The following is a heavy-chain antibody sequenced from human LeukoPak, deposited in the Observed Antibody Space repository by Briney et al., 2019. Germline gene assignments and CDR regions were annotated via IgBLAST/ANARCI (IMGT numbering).Heavy chain of an antibody. V-gene: IGHV4-59*01. J-gene: IGHJ3*01. CDR2: IYSRGTT. D-gene: IGHD2-21*02. CDR1: GDSINSYF. Sequence: SETLSLTCTVSGDSINSYFWTWIRQPPGKGLEWLGYIYSRGTTAYNPSLECRLTMSTDTSKNQFSLTLRSVTTADTAVYFCARVTRTHDAFDVWGQPIMVTVSS. CDR3: ARVTRTHDAFDV.